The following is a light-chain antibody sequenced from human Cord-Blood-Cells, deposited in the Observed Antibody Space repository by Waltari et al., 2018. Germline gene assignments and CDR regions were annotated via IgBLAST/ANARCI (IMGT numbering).Light chain of an antibody. J-gene: IGKJ2*03. V-gene: IGKV3-20*01. CDR3: QQYGSSPPYS. CDR1: QSVSSSY. CDR2: GAS. Sequence: EIVLTQSPGTLSLSPGERATLSCRAVQSVSSSYLAWSQQKPGQAPMLLIYGASSRAAGIPDRFSGSGSGTDFTLTISRLEPEDFAVYYCQQYGSSPPYSFGQGTKLEIK.